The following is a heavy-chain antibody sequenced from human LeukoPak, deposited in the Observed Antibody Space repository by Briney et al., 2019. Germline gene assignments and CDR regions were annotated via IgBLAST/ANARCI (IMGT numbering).Heavy chain of an antibody. J-gene: IGHJ6*02. D-gene: IGHD5-18*01. CDR2: IIPIFGTA. CDR1: GGTFSSYA. V-gene: IGHV1-69*13. CDR3: ARSGQLWEANYGMDV. Sequence: SVKVSCKASGGTFSSYAISWVRQAPGQGLKWMGGIIPIFGTANYAQKFQGRVTITADESTSTAYMELSSLRSEDTAVYYCARSGQLWEANYGMDVWGQGTTVTVSS.